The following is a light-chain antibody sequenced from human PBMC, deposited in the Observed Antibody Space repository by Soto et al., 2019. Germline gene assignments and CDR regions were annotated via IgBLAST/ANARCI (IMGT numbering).Light chain of an antibody. V-gene: IGKV1-27*01. CDR3: QIYVNVPWI. J-gene: IGKJ1*01. CDR1: QGIMNY. CDR2: GAS. Sequence: DIQMTQSPSSLSASVGDRVTITCRASQGIMNYLAWYQQKPGKVPRLLIYGASTLQSGVPSRFSGSESGTYFTLTISSLQPEDVATYYCQIYVNVPWIFGQGTRVEI.